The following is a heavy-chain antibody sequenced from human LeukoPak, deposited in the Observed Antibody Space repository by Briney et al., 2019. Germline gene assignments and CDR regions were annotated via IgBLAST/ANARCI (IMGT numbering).Heavy chain of an antibody. CDR2: INETGDS. CDR3: AATGR. Sequence: GGSLRLSCVGSGLALRNYHVTWVRQAPGKGLEWVADINETGDSHYADSVKGRFTISRGNAKNSVYLQMSSLRADDTAVYYCAATGRWGQGTLVAVSS. V-gene: IGHV3-69-1*02. CDR1: GLALRNYH. J-gene: IGHJ4*02.